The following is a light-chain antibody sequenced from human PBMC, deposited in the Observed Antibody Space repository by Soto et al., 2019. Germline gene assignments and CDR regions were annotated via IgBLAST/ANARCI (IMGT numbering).Light chain of an antibody. V-gene: IGKV3-20*01. CDR2: AAS. J-gene: IGKJ2*01. CDR3: QKQGT. Sequence: EIVLTQSPVTLSLSPGERATLSCRASRSLSSSYVVWYQQKPGQAPRLLIYAASRRATGIPDRFSGSGSATEYTLTISRLEPEDFAVYYCQKQGTFGQGTKLEIK. CDR1: RSLSSSY.